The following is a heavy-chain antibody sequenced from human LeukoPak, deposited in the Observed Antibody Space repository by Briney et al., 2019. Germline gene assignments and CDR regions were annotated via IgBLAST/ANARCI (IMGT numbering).Heavy chain of an antibody. CDR3: AKDLEPYVVVVADNTYYYYGMDV. V-gene: IGHV3-30-3*01. CDR2: ISYDGTNK. J-gene: IGHJ6*02. CDR1: GFTFSTYA. Sequence: PGGSLRPSCAASGFTFSTYAIHWVRQAPGKGLEWVALISYDGTNKYYADSVKGRFTISRDNSKNTLYLQMNSLRAEDTAVYYCAKDLEPYVVVVADNTYYYYGMDVWGQGTTVTVSS. D-gene: IGHD2-15*01.